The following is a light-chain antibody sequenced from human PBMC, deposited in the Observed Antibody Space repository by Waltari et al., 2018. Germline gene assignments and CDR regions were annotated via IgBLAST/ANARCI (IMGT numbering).Light chain of an antibody. CDR3: QVWDSSSDHRV. Sequence: SYVLTQPPSVSVAPGPPARITCGGNNIGCKSVPWSQQKPGQAPVLVVYDDSGRPSGIRERFSGSNSGNTATLTISRVEAGDEADYYCQVWDSSSDHRVFGGGTKLTVL. J-gene: IGLJ3*02. CDR1: NIGCKS. V-gene: IGLV3-21*02. CDR2: DDS.